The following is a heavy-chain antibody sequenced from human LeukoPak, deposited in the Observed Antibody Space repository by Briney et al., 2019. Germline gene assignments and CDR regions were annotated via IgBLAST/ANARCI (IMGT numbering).Heavy chain of an antibody. J-gene: IGHJ4*02. CDR1: GGSISSSSYY. CDR3: ARQENDVLTGYYVNY. V-gene: IGHV4-39*01. CDR2: IYYSGST. Sequence: ETLSLTCTVSGGSISSSSYYWGWIRQPPGKGLEWIGSIYYSGSTYYNPSLKSRVTISVDTSTNQFSLRLSSVTAADTAVYYCARQENDVLTGYYVNYWGQGTLVTVSS. D-gene: IGHD3-9*01.